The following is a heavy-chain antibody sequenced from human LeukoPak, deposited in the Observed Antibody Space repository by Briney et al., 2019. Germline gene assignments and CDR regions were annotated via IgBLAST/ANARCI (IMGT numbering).Heavy chain of an antibody. CDR1: GYTFTGYY. Sequence: GASVKVSCKASGYTFTGYYMHWVRQAPGQGLEWMGWINPNSGGTNYAQNYQGRVTMTRDTSINTAYMELSSLTYDDTAVYYCARGVLLQGRGAFDIWGQGAMVTVSS. V-gene: IGHV1-2*02. CDR3: ARGVLLQGRGAFDI. J-gene: IGHJ3*02. CDR2: INPNSGGT. D-gene: IGHD3-10*01.